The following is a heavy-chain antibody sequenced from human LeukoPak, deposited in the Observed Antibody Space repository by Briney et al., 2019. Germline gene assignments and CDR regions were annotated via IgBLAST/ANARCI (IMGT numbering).Heavy chain of an antibody. V-gene: IGHV4-39*07. CDR2: IYYSGST. CDR3: ARGEVVVPAAPFDY. CDR1: GGSISSSSYY. J-gene: IGHJ4*02. Sequence: SETLSLTCTVSGGSISSSSYYWGWIRQPPGKGLEWIGSIYYSGSTYYNPSLKSRVTISVDTSKNQFSLKLSSVTAADTAVYYCARGEVVVPAAPFDYWGQGTLVTVSS. D-gene: IGHD2-2*01.